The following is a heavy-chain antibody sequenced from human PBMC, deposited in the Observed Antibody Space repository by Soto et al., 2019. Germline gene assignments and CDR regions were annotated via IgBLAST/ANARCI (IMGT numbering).Heavy chain of an antibody. J-gene: IGHJ4*02. CDR3: AKDPNPTLRYFDWLLFDY. CDR1: GFTFSSYA. V-gene: IGHV3-23*01. Sequence: GGSLRLSCAASGFTFSSYAMSWVRQAPGKGLEWVSAISGSGGSTYYADSVKGRFTISRDNSKNTLYLQMNSLRAEDTAVYYCAKDPNPTLRYFDWLLFDYWGQGTLVTVSS. CDR2: ISGSGGST. D-gene: IGHD3-9*01.